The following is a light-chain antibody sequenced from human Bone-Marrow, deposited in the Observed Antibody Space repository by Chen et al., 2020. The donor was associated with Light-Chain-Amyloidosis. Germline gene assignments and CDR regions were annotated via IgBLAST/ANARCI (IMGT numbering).Light chain of an antibody. V-gene: IGKV1-5*03. CDR2: LAS. CDR1: QDINSW. J-gene: IGKJ1*01. CDR3: QHYNTYSRT. Sequence: DIQMTQSPSTLSASVGARVTITCRASQDINSWLAWYQQKPGKAPKLLIYLASNLERGVPSRFSGTRSGTEFTLTISSLQPDDVATYYCQHYNTYSRTLGQGTKVEIK.